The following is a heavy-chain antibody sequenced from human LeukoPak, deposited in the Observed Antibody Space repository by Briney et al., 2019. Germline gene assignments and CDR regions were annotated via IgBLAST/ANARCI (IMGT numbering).Heavy chain of an antibody. Sequence: ASVKVSRKASGYTFTGYYMHWVRQAPGQGLEWMGWINPNSGGTNYAQKFQGRVTMTRDTSISTAYMELSRLRSDDTAVYYCARGRSLRFLEWLLLDYWGQGTLVTVSS. CDR1: GYTFTGYY. D-gene: IGHD3-3*01. J-gene: IGHJ4*02. CDR2: INPNSGGT. CDR3: ARGRSLRFLEWLLLDY. V-gene: IGHV1-2*02.